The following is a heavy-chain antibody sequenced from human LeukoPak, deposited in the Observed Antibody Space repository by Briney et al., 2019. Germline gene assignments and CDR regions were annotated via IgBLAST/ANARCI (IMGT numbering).Heavy chain of an antibody. CDR3: ARLDGILTPPDF. V-gene: IGHV1-18*01. CDR1: GYTFTSYG. CDR2: INTYNGNT. Sequence: ASVKVSCKASGYTFTSYGITWVRLAPGQGLEWMGWINTYNGNTNYVQKLQGRVTMTTDTSTSTAYMELRSLRSDDTGVYFCARLDGILTPPDFWGQGTLVTVSS. D-gene: IGHD2-15*01. J-gene: IGHJ4*02.